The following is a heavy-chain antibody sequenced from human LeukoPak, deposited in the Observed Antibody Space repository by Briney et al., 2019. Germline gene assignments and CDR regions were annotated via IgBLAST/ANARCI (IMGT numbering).Heavy chain of an antibody. CDR2: IYHSGST. CDR3: ARLPGYYDSGGSAYYFDY. V-gene: IGHV4-38-2*01. CDR1: GYSISSGYY. Sequence: SETLSLTCAVSGYSISSGYYWGWIRPPPGKGLEWIGSIYHSGSTYYSPSLKSRVTISVDTSKNQFSLKLSSVTAADTAVYYCARLPGYYDSGGSAYYFDYWGQGTLVTVSS. D-gene: IGHD3-22*01. J-gene: IGHJ4*02.